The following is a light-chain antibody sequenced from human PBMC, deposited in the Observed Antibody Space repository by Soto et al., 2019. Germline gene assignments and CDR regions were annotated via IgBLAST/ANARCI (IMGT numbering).Light chain of an antibody. Sequence: EIVLTQSPVTLSLSPGERATLSCRASQSIGTYLAWYQQKPDQAPRLLIYHASNRAPGIPARFSGSGSGTDFTLTISSLEPEDFAVYYCQQRSDWTRTFGQGTKVE. J-gene: IGKJ1*01. CDR3: QQRSDWTRT. V-gene: IGKV3-11*01. CDR1: QSIGTY. CDR2: HAS.